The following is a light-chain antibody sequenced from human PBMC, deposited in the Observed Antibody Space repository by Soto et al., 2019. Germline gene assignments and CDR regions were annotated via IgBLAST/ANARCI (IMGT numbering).Light chain of an antibody. V-gene: IGLV1-47*01. CDR2: ENN. Sequence: QSVLRQPPSASGTPGQSVTISCSGSTSNIGSSSVYWYQQLPGTAPKVFIYENNRRPSGVPDRFSGSKSGTSASLAISGLRSEDGADFYCATWDDSLSGPVFGGRTKLTVL. CDR1: TSNIGSSS. J-gene: IGLJ2*01. CDR3: ATWDDSLSGPV.